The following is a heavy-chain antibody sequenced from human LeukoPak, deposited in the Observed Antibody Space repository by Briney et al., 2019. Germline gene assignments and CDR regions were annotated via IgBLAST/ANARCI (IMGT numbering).Heavy chain of an antibody. Sequence: SETLSLTCTVSGGSISSSSYYWGWIRQPPGKGLEWIGSIYYSGSTYYNPPLKSRVTISVDTSKNQFSLKLSSVTAADTAVYYCARLVNVREQRYSSGWYWLDYWGQGTLVTVSS. CDR3: ARLVNVREQRYSSGWYWLDY. CDR2: IYYSGST. CDR1: GGSISSSSYY. V-gene: IGHV4-39*01. D-gene: IGHD6-19*01. J-gene: IGHJ4*02.